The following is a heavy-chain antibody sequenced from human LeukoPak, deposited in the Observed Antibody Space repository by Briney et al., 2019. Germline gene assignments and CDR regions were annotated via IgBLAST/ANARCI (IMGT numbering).Heavy chain of an antibody. CDR1: GYTFTSYY. V-gene: IGHV1-46*01. D-gene: IGHD3-22*01. CDR2: INPSGGST. J-gene: IGHJ6*02. Sequence: ASVKVPCKASGYTFTSYYMHWVRQAPGQGLEWMGIINPSGGSTSYAQKFQGRVTMTRDTSTSTVYMELSSLRSEDTAVYYCARYYYDSSGYLRGNGMDVWGQGTTVTVSS. CDR3: ARYYYDSSGYLRGNGMDV.